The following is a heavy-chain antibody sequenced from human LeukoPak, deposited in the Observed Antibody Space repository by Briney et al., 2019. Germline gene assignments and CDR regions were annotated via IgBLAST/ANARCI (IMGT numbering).Heavy chain of an antibody. CDR1: GFTFSSYS. J-gene: IGHJ4*02. D-gene: IGHD1-26*01. CDR3: ARDGEPSSQLVGATTARVHFDY. V-gene: IGHV3-21*01. Sequence: PGGSLRLSCAASGFTFSSYSMNWVRQAPGKGLEWVSSISSSSSYIYYADSVKGRFTISRDNAKNSLYLQMNSLRAEDTAVYYCARDGEPSSQLVGATTARVHFDYWGQGTLVTVSS. CDR2: ISSSSSYI.